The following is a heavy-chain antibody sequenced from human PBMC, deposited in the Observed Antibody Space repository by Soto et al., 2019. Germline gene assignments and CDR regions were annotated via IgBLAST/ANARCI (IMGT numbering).Heavy chain of an antibody. CDR3: ARSRSSAMVTPDY. V-gene: IGHV1-18*01. Sequence: QVQLVQSGAEVKKPGASVKVSCKTSGYSFSDYGVTWVRQAPGEGPQWMGWSAAYNDDTDYGQRFQGRVTMTTDTSTSTAYMELSSLTSDDTAVYYCARSRSSAMVTPDYWGQGTLVTVSS. CDR2: SAAYNDDT. CDR1: GYSFSDYG. D-gene: IGHD2-2*01. J-gene: IGHJ4*02.